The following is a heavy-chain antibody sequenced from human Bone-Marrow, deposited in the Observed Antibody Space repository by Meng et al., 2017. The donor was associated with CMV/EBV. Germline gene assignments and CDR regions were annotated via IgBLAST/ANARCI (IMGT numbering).Heavy chain of an antibody. CDR1: GFTFSDYY. D-gene: IGHD6-13*01. CDR3: ARLSSSWHYYYYYGMDV. J-gene: IGHJ6*02. CDR2: ISSSGSTI. V-gene: IGHV3-11*04. Sequence: GGSLRLSCAASGFTFSDYYMSWIRQAPGKGLEWVSYISSSGSTIYYADSVKGRFTISRDNAKNSLYLQMNSLRAEDTAVYYCARLSSSWHYYYYYGMDVWGQGTTVTVSS.